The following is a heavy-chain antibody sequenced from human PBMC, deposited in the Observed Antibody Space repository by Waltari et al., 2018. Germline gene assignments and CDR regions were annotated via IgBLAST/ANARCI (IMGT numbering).Heavy chain of an antibody. CDR3: VRGYHGGAWIVDY. CDR2: INSNSGNI. V-gene: IGHV1-3*01. J-gene: IGHJ4*02. D-gene: IGHD1-1*01. CDR1: GDTFTGYA. Sequence: QVQLVQSGAEVKKPGASVTVSCKASGDTFTGYAMHWVRQASGHRLEWMGWINSNSGNIEVSQKFGGRVTITRDTSLSTAYMEMGSLRYEDTAIYYCVRGYHGGAWIVDYWGQGTPVTVSS.